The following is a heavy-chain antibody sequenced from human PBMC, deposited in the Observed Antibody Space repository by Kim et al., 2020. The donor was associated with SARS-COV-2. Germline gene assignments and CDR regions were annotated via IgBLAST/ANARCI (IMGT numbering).Heavy chain of an antibody. V-gene: IGHV4-59*13. D-gene: IGHD3-3*01. CDR1: GGSISSYY. CDR2: IYYSGST. J-gene: IGHJ4*02. CDR3: ARAVIDDFWSGYYGGIDY. Sequence: SETLSLTCTVSGGSISSYYWSWIRQPPGKGLEWIGYIYYSGSTNYNPSLKSRVTISVDTSKNQFSLKLSSVTAADTAVYYCARAVIDDFWSGYYGGIDYWGQGTLVTVSS.